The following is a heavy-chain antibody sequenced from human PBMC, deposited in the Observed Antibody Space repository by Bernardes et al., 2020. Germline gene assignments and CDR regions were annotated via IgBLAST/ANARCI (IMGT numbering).Heavy chain of an antibody. CDR1: GFTFSSYA. Sequence: GGSLRLSCAASGFTFSSYAMHWVRQAPGKGLEWVAVISYDGSNKYYADSVKGRFTISRDNSKNTLFLQMNSLRAEDTALYYCAGTTRTTDVWGQGTTSPSP. CDR2: ISYDGSNK. V-gene: IGHV3-30*04. J-gene: IGHJ6*02. D-gene: IGHD1-7*01. CDR3: AGTTRTTDV.